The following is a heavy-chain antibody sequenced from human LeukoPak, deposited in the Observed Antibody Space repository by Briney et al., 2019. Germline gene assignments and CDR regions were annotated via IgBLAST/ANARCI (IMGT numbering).Heavy chain of an antibody. CDR1: GFTFSIYA. D-gene: IGHD2-2*01. CDR3: AKGGGSTSWKIDY. V-gene: IGHV3-23*01. CDR2: MSGNGDT. J-gene: IGHJ4*02. Sequence: GGSLRLSCAASGFTFSIYAMNWVRQTPGKGLEWVSSMSGNGDTYCADSVKGRFTISRDDSKNTLYLQMNSLRAEDSAIYYCAKGGGSTSWKIDYWGQGTLVTVSS.